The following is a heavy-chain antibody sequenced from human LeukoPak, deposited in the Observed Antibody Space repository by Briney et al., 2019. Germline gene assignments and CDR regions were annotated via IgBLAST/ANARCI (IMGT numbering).Heavy chain of an antibody. CDR1: GFTFSSYG. CDR3: ARVRAGYCTSTSCYTGMDV. V-gene: IGHV3-30*03. J-gene: IGHJ6*02. Sequence: GGSLRPSCAASGFTFSSYGMHWVRQAPGKGLEWVALISYDGSNEYYADSVRGRFTISRDNSKFTLYMQTNSLRAEDTAVYYCARVRAGYCTSTSCYTGMDVWGQGTTVTVSS. D-gene: IGHD2-2*01. CDR2: ISYDGSNE.